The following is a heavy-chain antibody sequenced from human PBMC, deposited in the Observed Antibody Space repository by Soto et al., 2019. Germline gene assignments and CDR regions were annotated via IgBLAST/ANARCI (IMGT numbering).Heavy chain of an antibody. Sequence: ASETLSLTCAVSGGSISSSNWWSWVRQPPGKGLEWIGEIYHSGSTNYNPSLKSRVTISVDKSKNQFSLKLSSVTAADTAVYYCASGYSSGWGLVGCYYYGMDVWGQGTTVTVSS. CDR2: IYHSGST. D-gene: IGHD6-19*01. CDR3: ASGYSSGWGLVGCYYYGMDV. J-gene: IGHJ6*02. CDR1: GGSISSSNW. V-gene: IGHV4-4*02.